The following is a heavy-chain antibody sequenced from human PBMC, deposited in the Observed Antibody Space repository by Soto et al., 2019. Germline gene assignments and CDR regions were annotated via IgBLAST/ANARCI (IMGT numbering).Heavy chain of an antibody. V-gene: IGHV1-69*06. CDR2: INPILGTP. CDR3: ARERSRYDRSGYYRPDY. CDR1: GDTFSSYA. J-gene: IGHJ4*02. D-gene: IGHD3-22*01. Sequence: QVQLVQSGAEVKKPGSSVKVSCKASGDTFSSYAISWVRQAPGQGLEWMGGINPILGTPNYAQKFQGRVTITADKSTSTAYMELSSLRSEDTAVYYCARERSRYDRSGYYRPDYWGQGTLVTVSS.